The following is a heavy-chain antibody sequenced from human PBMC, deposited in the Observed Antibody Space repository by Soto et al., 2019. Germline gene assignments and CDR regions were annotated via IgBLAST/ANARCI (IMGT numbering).Heavy chain of an antibody. CDR2: IIPIFGTA. D-gene: IGHD2-2*01. Sequence: RASVKVSCKASGGTFSSYAISWVRQAPGQGLEWMGGIIPIFGTANYAQKFQGRVTITADESTSTAYVELSSLRSEDTAVYYCARRYCSSTSCYFSTYYGMDVWGQGTTVTVSS. J-gene: IGHJ6*02. CDR1: GGTFSSYA. V-gene: IGHV1-69*13. CDR3: ARRYCSSTSCYFSTYYGMDV.